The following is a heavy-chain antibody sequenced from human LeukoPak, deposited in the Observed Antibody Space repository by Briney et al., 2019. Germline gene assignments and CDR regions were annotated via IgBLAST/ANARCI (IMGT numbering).Heavy chain of an antibody. CDR2: INAGNGNT. J-gene: IGHJ5*02. V-gene: IGHV1-3*01. CDR3: ARADRLTGFDP. CDR1: GYTFTSNA. Sequence: ASVKVSCKASGYTFTSNAMHWVRQAPGQRLEWMGWINAGNGNTKYSQKFQGRVTITRDTSASTAYMELSSLRSEDTAVYYCARADRLTGFDPWGQGTLVIVSS.